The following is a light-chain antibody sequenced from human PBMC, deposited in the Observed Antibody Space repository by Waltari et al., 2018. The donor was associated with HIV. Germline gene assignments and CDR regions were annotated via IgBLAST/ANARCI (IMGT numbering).Light chain of an antibody. J-gene: IGLJ3*02. Sequence: QAVLTQPPSASGTPGQRVTISCSGSNSTIATNTVPWFPKVSGTPPNPVVYVNDQRPAGGHDRFSGAKSGTSAALAISWLQADDEADYYCVVWDEVVNGWLFGGGTRLTVL. CDR1: NSTIATNT. CDR3: VVWDEVVNGWL. V-gene: IGLV1-44*01. CDR2: VND.